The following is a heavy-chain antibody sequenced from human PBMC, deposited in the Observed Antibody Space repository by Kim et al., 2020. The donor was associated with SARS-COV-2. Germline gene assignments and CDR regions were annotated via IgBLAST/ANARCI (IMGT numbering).Heavy chain of an antibody. CDR2: IYYSEST. D-gene: IGHD1-26*01. CDR1: GGSISSDDYY. J-gene: IGHJ4*02. V-gene: IGHV4-31*03. Sequence: SETLSLTCTVSGGSISSDDYYWSWIRQHPGKGLEWIGYIYYSESTYYHPSLKSRVTISLDTSKKQFSLKLTSVTAADTTVYYCARGFRGSYEYWGQGTLV. CDR3: ARGFRGSYEY.